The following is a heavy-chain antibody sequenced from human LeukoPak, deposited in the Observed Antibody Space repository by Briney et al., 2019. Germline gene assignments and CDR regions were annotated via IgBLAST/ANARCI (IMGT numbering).Heavy chain of an antibody. D-gene: IGHD6-13*01. Sequence: PWGSLRLSCAASGFTFSTYSMNWVRQAPGKGLEWVSSIGGSSSYIYYAHSVKGRFTISRDNAKNSLYLQMNSLRAEDTAVYYCARALAAAGTKNYYYYYGMDGWGKGTTVTVSS. CDR2: IGGSSSYI. CDR1: GFTFSTYS. CDR3: ARALAAAGTKNYYYYYGMDG. V-gene: IGHV3-21*01. J-gene: IGHJ6*04.